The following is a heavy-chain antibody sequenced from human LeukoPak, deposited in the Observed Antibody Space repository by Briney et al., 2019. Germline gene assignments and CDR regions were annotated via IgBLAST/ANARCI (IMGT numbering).Heavy chain of an antibody. V-gene: IGHV3-33*01. Sequence: GRSLILSCAASGFTFSSYGMHWVRQAPGKGLEGVAVIWYDGSNKYYADSVKGRFTISRDNSKNTLYLQMNSLRAEDTAVYYCARGEIDIVVVPAATNNFDYWGRGTLVTVSS. D-gene: IGHD2-2*01. CDR3: ARGEIDIVVVPAATNNFDY. CDR2: IWYDGSNK. CDR1: GFTFSSYG. J-gene: IGHJ4*02.